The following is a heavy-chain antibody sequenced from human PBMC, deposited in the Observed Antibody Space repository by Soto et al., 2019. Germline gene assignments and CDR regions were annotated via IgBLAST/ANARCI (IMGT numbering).Heavy chain of an antibody. J-gene: IGHJ5*02. V-gene: IGHV3-74*01. CDR2: INSDGSST. CDR3: AREGAYYDSSGYYGNWFDP. Sequence: GGSLRLSCAASGFTFSSYWMRWVRQAPGKGLVWVSRINSDGSSTSYADSVKGRFTISRDNAKNTLYLQMNSLRAEDTAVCYCAREGAYYDSSGYYGNWFDPWGQGTLVTVSS. CDR1: GFTFSSYW. D-gene: IGHD3-22*01.